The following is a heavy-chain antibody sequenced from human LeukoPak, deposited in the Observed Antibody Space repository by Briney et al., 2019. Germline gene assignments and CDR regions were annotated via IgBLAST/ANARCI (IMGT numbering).Heavy chain of an antibody. D-gene: IGHD1-26*01. CDR3: ARVGKSGSYPFDY. CDR1: GFTFSSYA. CDR2: IYSGGST. Sequence: GGSPRLSCAASGFTFSSYAMSWVRQAPGKGLEWVSVIYSGGSTSYADSVKGRFTISRDNAKNSLYLQMNSLRAGDTAVYYCARVGKSGSYPFDYWGQGSLVTVSS. V-gene: IGHV3-23*03. J-gene: IGHJ4*02.